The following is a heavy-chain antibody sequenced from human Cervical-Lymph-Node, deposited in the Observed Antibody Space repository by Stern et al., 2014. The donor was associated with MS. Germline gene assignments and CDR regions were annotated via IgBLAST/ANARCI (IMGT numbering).Heavy chain of an antibody. CDR2: ISWSSTNI. CDR3: VKETSPSYYYGMDV. CDR1: GFTFADYP. Sequence: VQLVESGGGLVQPGRSLRLSCAASGFTFADYPMHWVRQAPGKGLEWVSGISWSSTNIAYADSVKGRFTISRDNAKNSLYLQMNSLRPEDTALYYCVKETSPSYYYGMDVWGQGTTVSVSS. J-gene: IGHJ6*02. V-gene: IGHV3-9*01.